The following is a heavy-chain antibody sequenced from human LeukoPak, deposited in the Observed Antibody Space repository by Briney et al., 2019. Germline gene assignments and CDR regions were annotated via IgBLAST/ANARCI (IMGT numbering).Heavy chain of an antibody. CDR3: SRVSAPGTSGWYFGY. D-gene: IGHD6-19*01. V-gene: IGHV3-48*02. CDR1: GFTFSSYG. CDR2: ISTSSNRI. Sequence: GGSLRLSCAASGFTFSSYGMNWVRQAPGKGLEWVSYISTSSNRIDYADSVKGRFTMSRDNAKNLLYLQMNSLRDEDTAMYYCSRVSAPGTSGWYFGYWGQGTLVTVSS. J-gene: IGHJ4*02.